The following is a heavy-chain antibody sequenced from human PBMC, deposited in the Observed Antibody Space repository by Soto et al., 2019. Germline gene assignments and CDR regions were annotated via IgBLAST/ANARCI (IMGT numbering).Heavy chain of an antibody. J-gene: IGHJ4*02. V-gene: IGHV1-69*13. CDR1: GGTFSSYA. CDR3: ARGPRRDGYLYYFDY. Sequence: SVKVSCKASGGTFSSYAISWVRQAPGQGLEWMGGIIPIFGTANYAQKFQGRVTITADESTSTAYMELSSLRSEDTAVYYCARGPRRDGYLYYFDYWGQGTXVTVSS. CDR2: IIPIFGTA. D-gene: IGHD5-12*01.